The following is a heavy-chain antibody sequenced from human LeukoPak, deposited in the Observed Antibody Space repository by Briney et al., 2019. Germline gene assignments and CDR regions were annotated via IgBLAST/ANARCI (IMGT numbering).Heavy chain of an antibody. CDR1: GFTFSSYA. D-gene: IGHD6-13*01. V-gene: IGHV3-30-3*01. CDR3: AREVGSSSWPPRRFDY. J-gene: IGHJ4*02. Sequence: GRSLRLSCAASGFTFSSYAMHWVRQAPGKGLEWVAVISYDGSNKYYADSVKGRFTISRDNSKNTLYLQMNSLRAEDTAVYYCAREVGSSSWPPRRFDYCGQGTLVTASS. CDR2: ISYDGSNK.